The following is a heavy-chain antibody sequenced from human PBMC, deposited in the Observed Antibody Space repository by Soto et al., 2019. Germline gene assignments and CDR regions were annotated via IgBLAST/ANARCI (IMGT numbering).Heavy chain of an antibody. J-gene: IGHJ5*02. V-gene: IGHV1-69*02. CDR2: IIHILGLA. Sequence: QVQLVQSGAEVKKPGSSVKVSCKASGGTFSSYTISWVRQAPGQGLEWMGRIIHILGLANYAQKLQGRVTITADKSTSTAYMDLSSLRSEDTAVYYCARGQSVTAVWFDPWVQGPLVTVSS. D-gene: IGHD4-4*01. CDR3: ARGQSVTAVWFDP. CDR1: GGTFSSYT.